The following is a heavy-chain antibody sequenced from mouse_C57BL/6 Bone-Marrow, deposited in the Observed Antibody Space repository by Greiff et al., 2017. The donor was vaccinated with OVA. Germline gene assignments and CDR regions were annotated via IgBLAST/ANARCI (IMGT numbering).Heavy chain of an antibody. CDR2: IDPSDSET. J-gene: IGHJ1*03. Sequence: QVQLQQSGAELVRPGSSVKLSCKASGYTFTSYWMHWVKQRPIQGLEWIGNIDPSDSETHYNQKFKDKATLTVDKSSSTAYMQLSSLTSEDSAVYYCARGSFITTVVAKWYFDVWGTGTTVTVSS. CDR3: ARGSFITTVVAKWYFDV. CDR1: GYTFTSYW. D-gene: IGHD1-1*01. V-gene: IGHV1-52*01.